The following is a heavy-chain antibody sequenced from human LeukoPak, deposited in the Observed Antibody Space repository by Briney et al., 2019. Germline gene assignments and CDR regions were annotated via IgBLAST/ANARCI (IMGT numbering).Heavy chain of an antibody. V-gene: IGHV1-46*01. D-gene: IGHD6-6*01. J-gene: IGHJ5*02. CDR3: ARDIAALNWFDP. CDR2: INPSGGST. Sequence: GASVKVSCKASGYTFTSYYMHWVRQAPGQGLEWMGIINPSGGSTSYAQKFQGRVTMTRDTSTSTVYMELSRLRSDDTAVYYCARDIAALNWFDPWGQGTLVTVSS. CDR1: GYTFTSYY.